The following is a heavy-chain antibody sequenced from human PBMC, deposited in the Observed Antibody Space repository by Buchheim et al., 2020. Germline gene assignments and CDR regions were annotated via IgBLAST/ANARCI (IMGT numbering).Heavy chain of an antibody. Sequence: EVQLLESGGGLVQPGGSLRLSCAASGFTFSSYAMSWVRQAPGKGLEWVSAISGSGGCTYYADSVKCRLTTSRYNSPNTLYLQMNSLRAEDTAVYYCANDPSGWYLGSGDAFDSWGQGT. D-gene: IGHD6-19*01. CDR2: ISGSGGCT. V-gene: IGHV3-23*01. J-gene: IGHJ3*02. CDR3: ANDPSGWYLGSGDAFDS. CDR1: GFTFSSYA.